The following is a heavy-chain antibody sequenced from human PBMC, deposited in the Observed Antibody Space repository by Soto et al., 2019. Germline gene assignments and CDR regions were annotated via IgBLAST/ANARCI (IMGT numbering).Heavy chain of an antibody. V-gene: IGHV1-46*01. CDR3: ARSPLLRYYGSGSYSPFDY. D-gene: IGHD3-10*01. CDR1: GYTFTSYY. Sequence: QVQLVQSGAEVKKPGASAKVSCKASGYTFTSYYMHWVRQAPGQGLEWMGIINPSGGSTSYAQKFQGRVTMTRDTSTSSVYMELSSLRSEDTAVYYCARSPLLRYYGSGSYSPFDYWGQGTLVTVSS. CDR2: INPSGGST. J-gene: IGHJ4*02.